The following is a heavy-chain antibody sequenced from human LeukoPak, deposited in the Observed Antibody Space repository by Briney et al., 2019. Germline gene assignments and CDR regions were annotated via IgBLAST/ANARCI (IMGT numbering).Heavy chain of an antibody. CDR3: SSIAAHDAFDI. D-gene: IGHD6-6*01. CDR2: INSDGSST. Sequence: GGSLRLSCAASGFTFSSYCMHWVRQAPGKGLVWVSRINSDGSSTSYAYSVKGRFTISRDNAKNTLYLQMNSLRAEDTAVYYCSSIAAHDAFDIWGQGTMVTVSS. J-gene: IGHJ3*02. V-gene: IGHV3-74*01. CDR1: GFTFSSYC.